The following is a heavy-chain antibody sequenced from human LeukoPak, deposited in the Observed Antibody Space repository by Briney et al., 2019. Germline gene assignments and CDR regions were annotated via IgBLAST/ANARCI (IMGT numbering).Heavy chain of an antibody. J-gene: IGHJ5*02. Sequence: ASVKVSCKASGYTFTGYYMHWVRQAPGQGLEWMGRINPNNGGTNYAQKFQGRVTMTRDTSISTAYMELSRLRSDDTAVYYCARGIAQNGFDPWGQGTLVTVPS. D-gene: IGHD6-13*01. CDR2: INPNNGGT. V-gene: IGHV1-2*06. CDR1: GYTFTGYY. CDR3: ARGIAQNGFDP.